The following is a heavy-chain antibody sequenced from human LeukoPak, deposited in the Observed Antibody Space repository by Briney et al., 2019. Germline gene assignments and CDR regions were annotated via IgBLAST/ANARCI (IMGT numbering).Heavy chain of an antibody. V-gene: IGHV1-2*02. CDR3: ARVPDMTTVTNGGGY. Sequence: GASVKVSCKASGYTFTGYYMHWVRQAPGQGLEWMGWINPNIGGTNYAQKFQGRVTMTRDTSISTAYMELSRLRSDDTAVYYCARVPDMTTVTNGGGYWGQGTLVTVSS. J-gene: IGHJ4*02. D-gene: IGHD4-17*01. CDR1: GYTFTGYY. CDR2: INPNIGGT.